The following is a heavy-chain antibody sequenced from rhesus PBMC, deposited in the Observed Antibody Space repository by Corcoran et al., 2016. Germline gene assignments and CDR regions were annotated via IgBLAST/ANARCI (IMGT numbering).Heavy chain of an antibody. CDR3: ARVAAAENDAFDF. CDR2: ISGMGWCP. CDR1: GGSISDDYY. Sequence: QVQLQESGPGLVKPSETLARTCAVSGGSISDDYYWSRIGQPPGKGLEWIGYISGMGWCPNYNPSLKNRVTISIDTSKNRFSLKLSSVTAAYTAVYYCARVAAAENDAFDFWGQGLRVTVSS. V-gene: IGHV4-106*01. J-gene: IGHJ3*01. D-gene: IGHD6-25*01.